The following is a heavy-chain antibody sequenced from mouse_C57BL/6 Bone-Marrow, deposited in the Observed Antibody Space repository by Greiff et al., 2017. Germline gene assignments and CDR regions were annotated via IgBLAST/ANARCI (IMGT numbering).Heavy chain of an antibody. CDR1: GFTFSDYG. V-gene: IGHV5-17*01. J-gene: IGHJ3*01. CDR2: ISSGSGTI. Sequence: EVQRVESGGGLVKPGGSLKLSCAASGFTFSDYGMHWVRQAPEKGLEWVAYISSGSGTIYYADTVKGRFTISRDNAKNTLFLQMTSLRSEDTAMYYCARRNDYGFAYWGQGTLVTVSA. CDR3: ARRNDYGFAY. D-gene: IGHD2-4*01.